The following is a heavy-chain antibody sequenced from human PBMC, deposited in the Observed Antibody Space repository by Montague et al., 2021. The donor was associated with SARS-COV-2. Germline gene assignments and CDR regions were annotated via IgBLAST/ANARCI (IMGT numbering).Heavy chain of an antibody. CDR3: ARTYAPSAVAVDY. CDR2: IDWDDDK. J-gene: IGHJ4*02. V-gene: IGHV2-70*11. CDR1: GFSLKKSGKC. D-gene: IGHD6-19*01. Sequence: PALVKPTQTLTLTCTFSGFSLKKSGKCVSWIRQPPGKALEWLARIDWDDDKYYSTSLKTRLTISKDTSKNQVVLTMTNMDPVDTATYYCARTYAPSAVAVDYWGQGTLVTVSS.